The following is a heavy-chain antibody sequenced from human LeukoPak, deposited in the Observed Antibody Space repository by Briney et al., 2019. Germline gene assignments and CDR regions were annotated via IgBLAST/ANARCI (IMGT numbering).Heavy chain of an antibody. D-gene: IGHD3-10*01. V-gene: IGHV4-31*03. CDR3: ARDRPRTNYYGSGSYSNYFDS. J-gene: IGHJ4*02. Sequence: KPSQTLSLTCTVSGGSINRGGYYWSWIRQHPGKGLEWTAYISYTGSSYSNPSLKSRVSISIDTSKNHFSLKLSSVTAADTAVYYCARDRPRTNYYGSGSYSNYFDSWGQGTLVTVSS. CDR2: ISYTGSS. CDR1: GGSINRGGYY.